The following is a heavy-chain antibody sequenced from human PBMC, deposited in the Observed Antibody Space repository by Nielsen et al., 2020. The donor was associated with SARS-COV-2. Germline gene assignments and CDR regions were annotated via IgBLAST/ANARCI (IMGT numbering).Heavy chain of an antibody. CDR3: ARGPMTTVTTWFTPFDY. J-gene: IGHJ4*02. V-gene: IGHV4-30-4*08. D-gene: IGHD4-17*01. Sequence: SETLSLTCTVSGGSISSSSYYWGWIRQPPGKGLEWIGYIYYSGSTYYNPSLKSRVTISVDTSKNQFSLKLSSVTAADTAVYYCARGPMTTVTTWFTPFDYWGQGTLVTVSS. CDR2: IYYSGST. CDR1: GGSISSSSYY.